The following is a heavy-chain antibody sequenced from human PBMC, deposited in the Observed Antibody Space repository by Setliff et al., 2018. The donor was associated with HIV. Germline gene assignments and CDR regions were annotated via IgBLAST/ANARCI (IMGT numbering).Heavy chain of an antibody. J-gene: IGHJ4*02. Sequence: SETLSLTCTVSGGSFNGSHYLWGWIRQPPGKGLEWVGNVYYNWATYYNPSLKNRVTISVDTSKNQFSLRLTSVTAADTAVYYCAREPDYWGQGILVTVSS. CDR1: GGSFNGSHYL. CDR3: AREPDY. V-gene: IGHV4-39*07. CDR2: VYYNWAT.